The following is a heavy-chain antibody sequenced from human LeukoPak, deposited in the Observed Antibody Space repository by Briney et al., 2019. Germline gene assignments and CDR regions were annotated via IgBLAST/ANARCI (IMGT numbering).Heavy chain of an antibody. V-gene: IGHV3-74*01. Sequence: GGSLTLSCVASGFTFSSYWMHWVRQAPGKGLVWVSRINSDGSSTTYADSVKGRFTISRDNAQNTLYLQMNSLRAEDTAVYYCAGTIAAAGPTPPRVYYYYYMDVWGKGTTVTISS. CDR1: GFTFSSYW. CDR3: AGTIAAAGPTPPRVYYYYYMDV. J-gene: IGHJ6*03. D-gene: IGHD6-13*01. CDR2: INSDGSST.